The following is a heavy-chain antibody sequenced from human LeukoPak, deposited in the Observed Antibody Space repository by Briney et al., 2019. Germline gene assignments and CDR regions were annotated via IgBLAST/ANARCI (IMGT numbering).Heavy chain of an antibody. J-gene: IGHJ3*02. V-gene: IGHV1-2*02. CDR2: INPSSGGT. CDR3: ARQGYCSSTACYTAAFDI. Sequence: ASVKVSCRASGYTFTGYYMHWVRQAPGQGPEWMGWINPSSGGTIYAQKFQGRVTMTRDTSISTADMELSRLRSDDTAVYYCARQGYCSSTACYTAAFDIWGQGTMVTVSS. CDR1: GYTFTGYY. D-gene: IGHD2-2*02.